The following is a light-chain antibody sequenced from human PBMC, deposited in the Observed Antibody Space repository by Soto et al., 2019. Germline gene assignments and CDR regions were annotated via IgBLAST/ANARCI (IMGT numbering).Light chain of an antibody. CDR2: DVS. V-gene: IGLV2-14*01. CDR3: SSYTSSSTLG. Sequence: QSVLTQPASVSGSPGQSITISCAGTSSDVGGYNYVSWYQQHPGKAPKLMIYDVSTRPSGVSNRFSGSKSGNTASLTISGLPAEDEADYYCSSYTSSSTLGFGGGTKLTVL. CDR1: SSDVGGYNY. J-gene: IGLJ3*02.